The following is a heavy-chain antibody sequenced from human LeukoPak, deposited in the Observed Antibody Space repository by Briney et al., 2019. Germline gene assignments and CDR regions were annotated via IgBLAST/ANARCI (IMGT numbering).Heavy chain of an antibody. J-gene: IGHJ4*02. D-gene: IGHD3-22*01. Sequence: SETLSLTCAVYGGSFSGYYWSWIRQPPGKGLEWIGEINHSGSTNYNPSLKSRVTISVDTSKNQFSLKLSSVTAADTAVYYCARGKSSGYPLDYWGQGTLVTVSS. CDR1: GGSFSGYY. CDR3: ARGKSSGYPLDY. CDR2: INHSGST. V-gene: IGHV4-34*01.